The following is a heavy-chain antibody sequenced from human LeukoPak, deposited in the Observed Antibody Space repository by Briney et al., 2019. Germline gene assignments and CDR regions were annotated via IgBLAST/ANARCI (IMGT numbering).Heavy chain of an antibody. D-gene: IGHD5-18*01. CDR3: ARLPPGIIQLWSYFDY. CDR2: IKQDGSEK. Sequence: GGSLRLSCAASGFTFSSYWMSWVRQAPGKGLEWVANIKQDGSEKYYVDSVKGRFTISRDNAKNSLYLQMNSLRAEDTAVYYCARLPPGIIQLWSYFDYWGQGTLVTVSS. V-gene: IGHV3-7*01. CDR1: GFTFSSYW. J-gene: IGHJ4*02.